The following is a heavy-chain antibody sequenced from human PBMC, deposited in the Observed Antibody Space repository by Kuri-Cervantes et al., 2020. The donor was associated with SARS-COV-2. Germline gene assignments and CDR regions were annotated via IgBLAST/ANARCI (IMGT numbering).Heavy chain of an antibody. D-gene: IGHD3-22*01. CDR1: GGSISSRNYY. V-gene: IGHV4-39*01. CDR3: ARQGGYYGMDV. CDR2: IYYSGST. Sequence: SETLSLTCSVSGGSISSRNYYWGWIRQPPGKGLEWIGSIYYSGSTNYNPTLKSRVTISVDTSTNQFFLNLTSVTAADTAVYYCARQGGYYGMDVWGQGTTVTVSS. J-gene: IGHJ6*02.